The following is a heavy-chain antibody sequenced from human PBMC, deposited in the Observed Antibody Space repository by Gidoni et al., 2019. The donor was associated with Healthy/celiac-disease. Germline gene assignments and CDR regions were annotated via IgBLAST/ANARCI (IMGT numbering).Heavy chain of an antibody. CDR2: ISSSSSYT. CDR1: GFTFSDYY. CDR3: ARSSSTSPYFDY. V-gene: IGHV3-11*05. Sequence: QVQLVESGGGLVKPGGSLRLSCAASGFTFSDYYMSWIRQAPGKGLEWVSYISSSSSYTNYADSVKGRFTISRDNAKNSLYLQMNSLRAEDTAVYYCARSSSTSPYFDYWGQGTLVTVSS. D-gene: IGHD2-2*01. J-gene: IGHJ4*02.